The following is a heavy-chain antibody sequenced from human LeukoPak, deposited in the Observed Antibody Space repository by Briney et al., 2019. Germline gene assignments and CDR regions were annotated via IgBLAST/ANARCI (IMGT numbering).Heavy chain of an antibody. CDR1: GGSFSGYY. D-gene: IGHD1-26*01. V-gene: IGHV4-34*01. CDR2: INHSGST. Sequence: SETLSLTCAVYGGSFSGYYWSWIRQPPGKGLEWIGEINHSGSTNYNPSLKSRVTISVDTSKNRFSLKLSSVTAADTAVYYCARASGIYGMDVWGQGTTVTVSS. CDR3: ARASGIYGMDV. J-gene: IGHJ6*02.